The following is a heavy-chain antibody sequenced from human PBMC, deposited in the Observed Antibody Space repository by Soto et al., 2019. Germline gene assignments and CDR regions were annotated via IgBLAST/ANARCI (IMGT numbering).Heavy chain of an antibody. CDR1: GGSVSGGTHY. D-gene: IGHD6-13*01. CDR2: IYNSGST. V-gene: IGHV4-61*01. Sequence: QAQLQESGPGPVKPSETLSLTCTVSGGSVSGGTHYWSWIRQPPGKGLEWIGDIYNSGSTNYNPSLNSRVTLSVDTSTNQFSLKLSSVTAADTAVYYCARGYRTSWYWFDLWGRGTLVTVSS. CDR3: ARGYRTSWYWFDL. J-gene: IGHJ2*01.